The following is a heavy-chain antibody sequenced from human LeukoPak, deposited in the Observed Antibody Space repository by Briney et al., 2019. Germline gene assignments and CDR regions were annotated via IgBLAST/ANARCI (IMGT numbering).Heavy chain of an antibody. Sequence: GGSLRLSCAASGFTFSSYSMNWVRQAPGKGLEWVSSISSSSSYIYYADSVKGRFTISRDNAKNSLYLQMNSLRAEDTAVYYCARDGAAAANGGWFDPRGQGALVTVSS. CDR1: GFTFSSYS. CDR3: ARDGAAAANGGWFDP. D-gene: IGHD6-13*01. J-gene: IGHJ5*02. V-gene: IGHV3-21*01. CDR2: ISSSSSYI.